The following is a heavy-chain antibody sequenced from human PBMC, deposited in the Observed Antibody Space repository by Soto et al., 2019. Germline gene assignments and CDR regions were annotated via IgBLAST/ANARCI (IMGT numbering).Heavy chain of an antibody. D-gene: IGHD3-10*01. V-gene: IGHV3-48*02. CDR3: VRDQYYAFDY. Sequence: GGSLRLSCVASGFTFSSFXMNXVRQAPGKGLEWLSYFTSSNGGIHYTDSVQGRFTISRDNSKSLLYLQMNSLRDEDTAVYYCVRDQYYAFDYWGQGILVTVSS. CDR1: GFTFSSFX. J-gene: IGHJ4*02. CDR2: FTSSNGGI.